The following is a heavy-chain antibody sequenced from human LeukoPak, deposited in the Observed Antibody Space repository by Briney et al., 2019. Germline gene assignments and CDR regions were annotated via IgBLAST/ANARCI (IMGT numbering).Heavy chain of an antibody. CDR1: GYTLTELS. D-gene: IGHD3-22*01. V-gene: IGHV1-24*01. J-gene: IGHJ4*02. Sequence: ASVKVSCKVSGYTLTELSMHWVRQAPGKGLEWMGGFDPEDGETIYAQKFRGRVTMTTDTSTSTAYMELRSLRSDDTAIYYCARDPLTYYPDTSGYSCYFDYWGQGTLVTVSS. CDR3: ARDPLTYYPDTSGYSCYFDY. CDR2: FDPEDGET.